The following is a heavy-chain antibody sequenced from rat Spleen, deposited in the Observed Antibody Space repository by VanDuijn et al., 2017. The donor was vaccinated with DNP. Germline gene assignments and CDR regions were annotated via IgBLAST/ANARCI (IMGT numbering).Heavy chain of an antibody. Sequence: EVQLVESGGRLVQPGRSLKLSCAASGFTFSNYDMAWVRQAPNKGLEWVATISTSGGSTYYRDSVRGRFTLSRDNAKSTLYLQMDSLRSEDTATYYCASGLYWGQGVMVTVSS. V-gene: IGHV5S23*01. CDR2: ISTSGGST. CDR3: ASGLY. CDR1: GFTFSNYD. D-gene: IGHD4-1*01. J-gene: IGHJ2*01.